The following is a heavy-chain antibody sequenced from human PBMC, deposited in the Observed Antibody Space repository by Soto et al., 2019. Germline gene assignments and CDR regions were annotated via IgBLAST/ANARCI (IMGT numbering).Heavy chain of an antibody. Sequence: EVQLVESGGDLVQPGGSLRLSCAASGFTFSNYEMHWVRQAPGKGLQWLSYISSVSSTIYYADSVKGRFTISRDNTKNSLYLQMNRLRAEDTAVYYCARGATWPLTLFDYWGQGALVTVSS. CDR2: ISSVSSTI. CDR3: ARGATWPLTLFDY. CDR1: GFTFSNYE. J-gene: IGHJ4*02. V-gene: IGHV3-48*03.